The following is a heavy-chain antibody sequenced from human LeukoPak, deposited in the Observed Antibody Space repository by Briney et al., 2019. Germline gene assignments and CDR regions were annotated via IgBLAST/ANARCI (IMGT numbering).Heavy chain of an antibody. CDR3: ARPNITNYYDRSGYDGFDF. J-gene: IGHJ3*01. D-gene: IGHD3-22*01. CDR1: GYKFSNYW. CDR2: IYPDDADT. Sequence: GESLKISFKGAGYKFSNYWIAWVRQMPRKGLEWMGIIYPDDADTRDSPSLQGQVVISADKSINTAYLQWGTLKASDTAMYYCARPNITNYYDRSGYDGFDFWGQGTMVTVSS. V-gene: IGHV5-51*01.